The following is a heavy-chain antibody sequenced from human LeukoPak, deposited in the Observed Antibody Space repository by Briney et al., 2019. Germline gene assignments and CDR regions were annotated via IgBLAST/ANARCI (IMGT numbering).Heavy chain of an antibody. J-gene: IGHJ4*02. D-gene: IGHD4-23*01. CDR3: ARDVLPAIGTVVTDEGFDY. CDR2: IYYSGST. CDR1: GGSISSSSYY. V-gene: IGHV4-39*07. Sequence: PSETLSLTCTVSGGSISSSSYYWGWIRQPPGKGLEWIGSIYYSGSTYYNPSLKSRVTISVDTSKNQFSLKLSSVTAADTAVYYCARDVLPAIGTVVTDEGFDYWGQGTLVTVSS.